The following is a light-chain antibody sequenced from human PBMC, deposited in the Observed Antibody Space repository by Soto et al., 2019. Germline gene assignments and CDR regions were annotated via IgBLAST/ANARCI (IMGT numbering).Light chain of an antibody. J-gene: IGLJ1*01. V-gene: IGLV1-44*01. CDR2: SNN. CDR1: SSNIGSNT. Sequence: QSVLTQPPSASGTPGQRVTISCSGSSSNIGSNTVNWYQQLPGTAPKLLIYSNNQRPSGVPDRFSGSKSGTSASLAFSGLQSEDEADYYCAAWDDSLNYVFGTGTKDTV. CDR3: AAWDDSLNYV.